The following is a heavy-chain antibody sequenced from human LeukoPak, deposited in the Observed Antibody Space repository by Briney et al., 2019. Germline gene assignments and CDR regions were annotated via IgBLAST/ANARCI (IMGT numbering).Heavy chain of an antibody. CDR2: INPNSGGT. J-gene: IGHJ4*02. D-gene: IGHD4-11*01. CDR1: GYTFRGYY. CDR3: ATSLRQTTVIRGGVYY. Sequence: ASVKVSCTASGYTFRGYYMHWVRQAPGQGLEWMGWINPNSGGTKSAQKFQGRVTMTRDTSISTAYMELSRLRSDDTAVYYCATSLRQTTVIRGGVYYWGQGTLVTVSS. V-gene: IGHV1-2*02.